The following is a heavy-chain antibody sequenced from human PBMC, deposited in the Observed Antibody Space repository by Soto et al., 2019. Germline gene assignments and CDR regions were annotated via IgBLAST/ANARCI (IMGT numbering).Heavy chain of an antibody. CDR2: IGSSGGVI. Sequence: PGESLSLSCAASGFTFRDYSMNWVRQAPGEELEWVSYIGSSGGVIYYAASVKGRFTISSATAKNSLYLQMSSMRADDTAVYYCESAYPVDYWGQGTLVTVSS. D-gene: IGHD3-16*01. CDR3: ESAYPVDY. V-gene: IGHV3-48*01. CDR1: GFTFRDYS. J-gene: IGHJ4*02.